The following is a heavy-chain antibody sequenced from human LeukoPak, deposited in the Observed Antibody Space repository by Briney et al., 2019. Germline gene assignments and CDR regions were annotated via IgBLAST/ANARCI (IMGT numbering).Heavy chain of an antibody. D-gene: IGHD7-27*01. V-gene: IGHV4-38-2*02. CDR3: ARGFRGDDFDY. Sequence: SETLSLTYSVSGYSISSGYYWGWIRQSPGKGLEWIGTIHHSESTDYNPSLKSRVTISLHPSKNQFSLKLSSVTAADTAVYYCARGFRGDDFDYWGQGTLVTVSS. CDR2: IHHSEST. CDR1: GYSISSGYY. J-gene: IGHJ4*02.